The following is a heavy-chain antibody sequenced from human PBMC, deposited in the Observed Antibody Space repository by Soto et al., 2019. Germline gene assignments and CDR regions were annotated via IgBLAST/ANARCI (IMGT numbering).Heavy chain of an antibody. CDR3: ASNIAAAYYYGMDV. V-gene: IGHV3-11*01. CDR2: ISSSGSTI. D-gene: IGHD6-13*01. J-gene: IGHJ6*02. Sequence: GGTLRLSCAASGFTFSDYYMSWIRQAPGKRLEWVSYISSSGSTIYYADSVKGRFTISRDNAKNSLYLQMNSLRAEDTAVYYCASNIAAAYYYGMDVWGQGTTVTVSS. CDR1: GFTFSDYY.